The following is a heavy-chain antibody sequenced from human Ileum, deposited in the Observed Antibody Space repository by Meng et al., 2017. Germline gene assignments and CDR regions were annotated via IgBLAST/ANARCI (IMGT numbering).Heavy chain of an antibody. Sequence: QVQPVQSGPEGKKVGASSKVSCKPSGYTFTTFGISWVRQAPGQGLEWMGWIDPGNGNRNFAQKFQDRITLTTDTTTTTAYMELRSLRSDDTAIFYCARDRQWVFDYWGQGTLVTVSS. CDR1: GYTFTTFG. CDR2: IDPGNGNR. D-gene: IGHD6-19*01. J-gene: IGHJ4*02. V-gene: IGHV1-18*01. CDR3: ARDRQWVFDY.